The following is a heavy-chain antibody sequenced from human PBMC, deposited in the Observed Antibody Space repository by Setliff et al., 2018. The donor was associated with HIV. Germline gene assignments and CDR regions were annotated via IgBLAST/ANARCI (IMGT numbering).Heavy chain of an antibody. CDR3: ARDAKYSESHLGWFDF. CDR1: GYTFTNYG. J-gene: IGHJ5*01. D-gene: IGHD5-12*01. Sequence: GASVKVSCKASGYTFTNYGITWVRQAPGRGLEWMGWITADNGNTNYAQRFKGRVTMTSDTSTTTAYMELMSLRSDDTAIYYCARDAKYSESHLGWFDFWGQGTLVTVSS. CDR2: ITADNGNT. V-gene: IGHV1-18*01.